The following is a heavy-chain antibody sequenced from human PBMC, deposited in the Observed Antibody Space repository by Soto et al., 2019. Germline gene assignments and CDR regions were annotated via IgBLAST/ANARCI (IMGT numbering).Heavy chain of an antibody. D-gene: IGHD3-9*01. J-gene: IGHJ5*01. CDR1: GFSLTNTGVT. CDR2: VYWHDDK. V-gene: IGHV2-5*01. Sequence: QITLKESGPSLVKPTQTLTLTCTFSGFSLTNTGVTVGWIRQPPGKALEWLALVYWHDDKRYNPSLRNRLTIAKDTSKNRVVLTLANVGPVDTATYYCAHSHLVILTCPFDSWGRGTLVTVSS. CDR3: AHSHLVILTCPFDS.